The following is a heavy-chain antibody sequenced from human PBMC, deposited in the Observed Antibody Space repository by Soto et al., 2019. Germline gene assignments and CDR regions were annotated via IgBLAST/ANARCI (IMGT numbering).Heavy chain of an antibody. V-gene: IGHV3-30*15. Sequence: PGGSLRLSRTASGFTFSSYSMHWVRQAPGKGLEGGSFISPDGKYEYYGDSVKGRFTVSRDNSNNAVYLQISSLRAEDTAVYYCASDRKYYVESWGQGALVTVSS. CDR2: ISPDGKYE. CDR1: GFTFSSYS. D-gene: IGHD6-6*01. CDR3: ASDRKYYVES. J-gene: IGHJ4*02.